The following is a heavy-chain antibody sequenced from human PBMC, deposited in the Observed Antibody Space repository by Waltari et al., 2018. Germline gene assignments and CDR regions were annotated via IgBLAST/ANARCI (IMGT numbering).Heavy chain of an antibody. CDR3: ASDPGFANGMDG. CDR2: TKGGGNT. CDR1: GFIVSNNY. V-gene: IGHV3-53*01. J-gene: IGHJ6*02. Sequence: LSCAASGFIVSNNYMSWVRQAPGKGLEWVSVTKGGGNTFYSDSVKGRFTISTDDSSNTLSLQMNSLRVEDTAVYYCASDPGFANGMDGWGQGTTVTVSS.